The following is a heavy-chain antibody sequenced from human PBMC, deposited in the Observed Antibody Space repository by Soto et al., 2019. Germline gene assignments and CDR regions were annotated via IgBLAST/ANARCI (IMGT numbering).Heavy chain of an antibody. CDR1: GFTFSSYA. CDR2: ISGSGGST. CDR3: AKDMAIFGVVITLDAFDI. Sequence: GGSLRLSCTASGFTFSSYAMSWVRQAPGKGLEWVSAISGSGGSTYYADSVKGRFTISRDNSKKTLYLQMNSLRAEDTDEYYCAKDMAIFGVVITLDAFDIWGQGTMVTVSS. V-gene: IGHV3-23*01. J-gene: IGHJ3*02. D-gene: IGHD3-3*01.